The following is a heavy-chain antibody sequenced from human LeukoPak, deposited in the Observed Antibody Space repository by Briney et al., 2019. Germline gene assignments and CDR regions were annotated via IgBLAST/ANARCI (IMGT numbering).Heavy chain of an antibody. D-gene: IGHD3-10*01. V-gene: IGHV3-23*01. CDR1: GFTFSSYA. Sequence: GGSLRLSCAAAGFTFSSYAMSWVRQAPGKGLEWVSAISGSGGSTYYADSVKGRFTISRDNSKNTLYLQMNSLRAEDTAVYYCAKAPYGSGYNWFDPWGQGTLVTVSS. CDR3: AKAPYGSGYNWFDP. CDR2: ISGSGGST. J-gene: IGHJ5*02.